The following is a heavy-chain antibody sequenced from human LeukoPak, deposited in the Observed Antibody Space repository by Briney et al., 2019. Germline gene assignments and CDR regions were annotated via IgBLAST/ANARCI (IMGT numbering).Heavy chain of an antibody. Sequence: SETLSLTCAVYGGSFSGYYWSWIRQPPGKGLEWIGEINHRGSTNYNPSLKSRVTISVDTSKNQFSLKLSSVTAADTAVYYCARDGDYGDYVAYWYFDLWGRGTLVTVSS. J-gene: IGHJ2*01. CDR1: GGSFSGYY. V-gene: IGHV4-34*01. D-gene: IGHD4-17*01. CDR3: ARDGDYGDYVAYWYFDL. CDR2: INHRGST.